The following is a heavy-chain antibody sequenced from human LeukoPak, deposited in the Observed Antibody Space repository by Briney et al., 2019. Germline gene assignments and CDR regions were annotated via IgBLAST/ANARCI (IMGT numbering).Heavy chain of an antibody. CDR1: GYTFTGYY. CDR3: ARGLYSSSWYPYYYYGMDV. D-gene: IGHD6-13*01. Sequence: GASVKVSCKASGYTFTGYYMHWVRQAPGQGLEWMGWINPNSGGTNYAQKFQGWVTMTRDTSISTAYMELSSLRSDDTAVYYCARGLYSSSWYPYYYYGMDVWGQGTTVTVSS. CDR2: INPNSGGT. J-gene: IGHJ6*02. V-gene: IGHV1-2*04.